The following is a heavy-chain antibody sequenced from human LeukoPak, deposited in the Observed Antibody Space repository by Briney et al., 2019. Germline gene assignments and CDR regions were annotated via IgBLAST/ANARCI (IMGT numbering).Heavy chain of an antibody. J-gene: IGHJ4*02. D-gene: IGHD3-22*01. Sequence: PGRSLRLSCAASGFTFSSYGMHWVRQAPGKGLEWVAVIWYDGSNKYYADSVKGRFTISRDNSKNTLYLQMNSLRAEDTAVYYCARDAVVVGIDYWGQGTLVTVSS. CDR3: ARDAVVVGIDY. V-gene: IGHV3-33*01. CDR1: GFTFSSYG. CDR2: IWYDGSNK.